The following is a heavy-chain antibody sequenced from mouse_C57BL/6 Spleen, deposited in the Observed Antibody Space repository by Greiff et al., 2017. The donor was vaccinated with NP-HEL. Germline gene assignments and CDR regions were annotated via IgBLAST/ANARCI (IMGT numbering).Heavy chain of an antibody. J-gene: IGHJ2*01. Sequence: VQLQQSGAELVKAGASVKMSCKASGYTFTSYWMHWVKQRLGQGLEWFAETNPTNGRTYYNEKFKSKATLTVDKSSSTAYMLLSGPTFEDSAVYYCARIKKIVATYFDDWGQGTTLTSSS. CDR3: ARIKKIVATYFDD. CDR1: GYTFTSYW. D-gene: IGHD1-1*01. CDR2: TNPTNGRT. V-gene: IGHV1S81*02.